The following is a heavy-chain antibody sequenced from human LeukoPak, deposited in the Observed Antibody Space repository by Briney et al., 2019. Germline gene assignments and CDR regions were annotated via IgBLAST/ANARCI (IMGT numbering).Heavy chain of an antibody. D-gene: IGHD6-13*01. J-gene: IGHJ4*02. CDR1: GFTFSSYG. V-gene: IGHV3-33*01. CDR2: IWYDGSNK. Sequence: GRSLRLSCAASGFTFSSYGMHWVRQAPGKGLEWVAVIWYDGSNKYYADSVKGRFTISRDNSKNTLYLQMNSLRAEDTAVYYCATQRSSSWYRAFDYWGQGTLVTVSS. CDR3: ATQRSSSWYRAFDY.